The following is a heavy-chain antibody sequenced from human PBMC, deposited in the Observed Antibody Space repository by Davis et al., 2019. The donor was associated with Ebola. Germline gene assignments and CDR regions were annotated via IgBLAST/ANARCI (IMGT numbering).Heavy chain of an antibody. V-gene: IGHV3-23*01. Sequence: GESLKISCAASGFTFSSYAMSWVRHAPGKGLESVSAISGSGGSTYYADSVKGRFTISRDNSKNTLYPQMSSLRAEDTAVYYCAKVGIITMVQYYFDYWGQGTLVTVSS. D-gene: IGHD3-10*01. J-gene: IGHJ4*02. CDR3: AKVGIITMVQYYFDY. CDR1: GFTFSSYA. CDR2: ISGSGGST.